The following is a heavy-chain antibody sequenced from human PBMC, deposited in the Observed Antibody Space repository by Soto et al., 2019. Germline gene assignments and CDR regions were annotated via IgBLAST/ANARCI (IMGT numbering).Heavy chain of an antibody. CDR1: GFTFSSYA. V-gene: IGHV3-64*01. CDR2: ISSNGGST. D-gene: IGHD3-10*01. CDR3: ARGSRITMVRGVITHFDY. Sequence: GGSLRLSCAASGFTFSSYAMHWVRQAPGKGLEYVSAISSNGGSTYYANSVKGRFTISRDNSKNTLYLQMGSLRAEDMAVYYCARGSRITMVRGVITHFDYWGQGTLVTVSS. J-gene: IGHJ4*02.